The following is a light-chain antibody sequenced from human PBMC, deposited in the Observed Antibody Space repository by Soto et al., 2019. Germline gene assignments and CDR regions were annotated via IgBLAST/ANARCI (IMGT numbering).Light chain of an antibody. CDR3: LQDHSCPFT. CDR2: SVS. Sequence: AIQMTQSPSSLSASVGDRVTITCRASQDIGGDLGWYQQKPGKAPELLLYSVSSLLSGVPSRFSGSGSGTEFTRTIISLQPEDFATYHCLQDHSCPFTFGPGTKVEIK. J-gene: IGKJ3*01. V-gene: IGKV1-6*01. CDR1: QDIGGD.